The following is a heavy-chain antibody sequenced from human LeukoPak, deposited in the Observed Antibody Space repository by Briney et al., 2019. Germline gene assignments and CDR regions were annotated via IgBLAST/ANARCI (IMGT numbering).Heavy chain of an antibody. CDR2: IYYSGST. CDR3: GRTRYSSSWYYFDY. Sequence: PSETLSLTCAVSDDSIRSSAYYGGWIRQPPGKGLEWIGSIYYSGSTYYNPSLKSRVTISIDTSKNQFSLKLSSVTAADTAVYYCGRTRYSSSWYYFDYWGQGTLVTVSS. V-gene: IGHV4-39*01. J-gene: IGHJ4*02. D-gene: IGHD6-13*01. CDR1: DDSIRSSAYY.